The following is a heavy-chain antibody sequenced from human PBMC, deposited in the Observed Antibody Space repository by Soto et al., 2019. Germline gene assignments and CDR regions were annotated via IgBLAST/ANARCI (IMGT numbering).Heavy chain of an antibody. CDR2: IYPDDSDT. V-gene: IGHV5-51*01. D-gene: IGHD3-9*01. CDR1: GYSFSSYW. J-gene: IGHJ6*02. Sequence: GEPLKISCKSSGYSFSSYWIAWVRLMPGKGLEWMGSIYPDDSDTKYSPSFQGQVTISADKSISAAYLQWSSLKASDTAIYYCARNSLTGYYNYYYSMDVWGQGTTVTSP. CDR3: ARNSLTGYYNYYYSMDV.